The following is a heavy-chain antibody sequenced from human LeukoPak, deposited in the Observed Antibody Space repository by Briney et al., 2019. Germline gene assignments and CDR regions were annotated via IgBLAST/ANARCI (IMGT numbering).Heavy chain of an antibody. CDR3: ARRDYDFWSGYYMYY. D-gene: IGHD3-3*01. V-gene: IGHV3-23*01. J-gene: IGHJ4*02. CDR2: ISSSGGTT. Sequence: GGSLRLSCAASGFTFSSYAMSWVRQAPGKGLEYVSSISSSGGTTYYADSVKGRFTISRDNSKNTLYLHMNSLRAEDTAVYYCARRDYDFWSGYYMYYWGQGTLVTVSS. CDR1: GFTFSSYA.